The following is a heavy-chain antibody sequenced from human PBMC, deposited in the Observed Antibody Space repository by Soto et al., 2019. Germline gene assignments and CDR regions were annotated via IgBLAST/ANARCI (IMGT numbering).Heavy chain of an antibody. J-gene: IGHJ5*02. Sequence: QVQLVQSGAEVEKPGASVKVSCKASGYTFTSYAISWVRQAPGQGLEWMGRISTYNGNTNYAQKIQGRVTLTTDTSTSTDYIELRRMRSDDTAVYYCARDAGTDWFDPWGQGTLVTVYS. V-gene: IGHV1-18*01. CDR1: GYTFTSYA. CDR3: ARDAGTDWFDP. CDR2: ISTYNGNT. D-gene: IGHD1-26*01.